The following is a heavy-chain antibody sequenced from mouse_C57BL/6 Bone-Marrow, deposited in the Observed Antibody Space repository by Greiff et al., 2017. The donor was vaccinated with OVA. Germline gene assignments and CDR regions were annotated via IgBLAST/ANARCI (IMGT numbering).Heavy chain of an antibody. V-gene: IGHV1-64*01. D-gene: IGHD2-4*01. Sequence: VQLQQPGAELVKPGASVKLSCKASGYTFTSYWMHWVKQRPGQGLEWIGMIHPNSGSTNYNEKFKSKATLTVDKSSSTAYMQLSSLTSEDSAVYYCARWRLRRRAWFAYWGQGTLVTVSA. J-gene: IGHJ3*01. CDR3: ARWRLRRRAWFAY. CDR1: GYTFTSYW. CDR2: IHPNSGST.